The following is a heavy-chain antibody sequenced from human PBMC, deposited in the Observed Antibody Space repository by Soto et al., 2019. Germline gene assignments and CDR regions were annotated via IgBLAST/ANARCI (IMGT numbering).Heavy chain of an antibody. D-gene: IGHD6-13*01. CDR2: MNPNSGNT. V-gene: IGHV1-8*01. CDR3: ARRGYSSSWYYYYYYGMDV. CDR1: GYTFTSYD. Sequence: QVQLVQSGAEVKKPGASVKVSCKASGYTFTSYDINWVRQATGQGLEWMGWMNPNSGNTGYAQKFQGRVPXTXKXXISTAYVELSSLRSEDTAVYYCARRGYSSSWYYYYYYGMDVWGQGTTVTVSS. J-gene: IGHJ6*02.